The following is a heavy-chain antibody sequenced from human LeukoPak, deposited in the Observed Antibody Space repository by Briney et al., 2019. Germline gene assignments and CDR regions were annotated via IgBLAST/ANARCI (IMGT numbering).Heavy chain of an antibody. CDR1: GYTFTSYA. CDR3: ARVRSNYYYDSSGYSPGSFDY. D-gene: IGHD3-22*01. V-gene: IGHV1-3*01. Sequence: ASVKVSCKASGYTFTSYAMHWVRQAPGQRLEWMGWINAGNGNTKYSQKFQGRVTITRDTSASTAYMELSSLRSEDTAVYYCARVRSNYYYDSSGYSPGSFDYWGQGTLVTVSS. J-gene: IGHJ4*02. CDR2: INAGNGNT.